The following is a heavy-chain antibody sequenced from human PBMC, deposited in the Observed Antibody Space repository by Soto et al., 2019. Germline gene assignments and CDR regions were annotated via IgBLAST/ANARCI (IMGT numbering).Heavy chain of an antibody. CDR3: ARGRAGYGGNLDY. V-gene: IGHV3-48*02. D-gene: IGHD5-12*01. CDR2: INSGSSSI. CDR1: GFTFSYNS. J-gene: IGHJ4*02. Sequence: EVQLVESGGGLVQPGGYLRLSCAASGFTFSYNSMNWVRQAPGKGLEWVSYINSGSSSIYYADSVKGRFTISRDNAKNSLYLQMNSLRDEDTAVYFCARGRAGYGGNLDYWGQGTLVTVSS.